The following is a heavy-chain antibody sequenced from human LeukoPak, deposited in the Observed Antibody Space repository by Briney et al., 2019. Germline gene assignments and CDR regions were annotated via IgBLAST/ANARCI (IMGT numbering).Heavy chain of an antibody. D-gene: IGHD3-10*01. V-gene: IGHV3-23*01. CDR3: AKAVRSMVTGGGYFDS. J-gene: IGHJ4*02. CDR2: LSGGGDSR. CDR1: GFAFSNYA. Sequence: GGSLRLSCAASGFAFSNYAMSWVRQAPGKRLEWVSSLSGGGDSRYYADSVMGRFTISRDNSKNTLHLQMNSLRAEDTAVYYCAKAVRSMVTGGGYFDSWGQGTPVTVSS.